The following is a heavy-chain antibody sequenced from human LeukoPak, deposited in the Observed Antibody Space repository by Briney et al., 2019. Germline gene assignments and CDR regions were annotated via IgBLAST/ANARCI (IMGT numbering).Heavy chain of an antibody. CDR3: AELGITMIGGV. D-gene: IGHD3-10*02. CDR1: GFPLSSYS. CDR2: ISSSGSSI. V-gene: IGHV3-48*04. J-gene: IGHJ6*04. Sequence: GSLRLSCATSGFPLSSYSMDWVRQAPGKGLEWVSYISSSGSSIYYADSVKGRFTISRDNAKNSLYLQMNSLRVEDTAVYYCAELGITMIGGVWGKGTTVTISS.